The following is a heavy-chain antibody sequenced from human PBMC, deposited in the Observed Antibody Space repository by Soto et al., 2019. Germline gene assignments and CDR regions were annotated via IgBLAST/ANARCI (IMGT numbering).Heavy chain of an antibody. CDR3: AHRVLRTVFGLVTTTAIYFDF. CDR1: GFSLTTSGVG. D-gene: IGHD3-3*01. Sequence: QITLNESGPTVVRPTETLTLTCRFSGFSLTTSGVGVGWIRQSPGKAPEWLALIYWDDDKRYSASLKSRLTITKATSKNQVVLTVSDLDPTDTATYYCAHRVLRTVFGLVTTTAIYFDFWGHGTPVAGSS. V-gene: IGHV2-5*02. CDR2: IYWDDDK. J-gene: IGHJ4*01.